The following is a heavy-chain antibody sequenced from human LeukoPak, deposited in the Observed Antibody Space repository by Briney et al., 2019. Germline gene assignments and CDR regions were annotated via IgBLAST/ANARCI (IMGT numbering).Heavy chain of an antibody. Sequence: SETLSLTCAVSGYSISSGYYWGWIRQPPGKGLEWIGSIYHSGSTYYNPSLKSRVTISVDTSKNQFSLKLSSVTAADTAVYYCARWAGNSYYDFLSGYYLDYWGQGTLVTVSS. CDR2: IYHSGST. CDR1: GYSISSGYY. D-gene: IGHD3-3*01. J-gene: IGHJ4*02. CDR3: ARWAGNSYYDFLSGYYLDY. V-gene: IGHV4-38-2*01.